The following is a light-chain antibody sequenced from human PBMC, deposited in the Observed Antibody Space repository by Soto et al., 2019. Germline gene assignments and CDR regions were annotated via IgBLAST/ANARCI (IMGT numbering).Light chain of an antibody. CDR2: AAS. J-gene: IGKJ2*01. V-gene: IGKV1-39*01. CDR1: QSISTY. CDR3: QQSYSPLYP. Sequence: DIKMTQSPSSLSASVGDRVTITCRASQSISTYLNWYQQKPGKAPQLLIYAASSLQGGVQLRLSGSGSGTDFTLTISSLQPEDFETYYCQQSYSPLYPFAQGTKLDIK.